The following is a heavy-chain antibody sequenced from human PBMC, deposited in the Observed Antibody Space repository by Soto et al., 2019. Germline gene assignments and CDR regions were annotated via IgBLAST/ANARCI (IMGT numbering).Heavy chain of an antibody. D-gene: IGHD3-22*01. CDR1: GYTFANYG. CDR3: ARTGHSGSYDF. J-gene: IGHJ2*01. Sequence: ASVKVSCKASGYTFANYGIHWVRQAPGQRLEWMGWINAGDGGTKYSENFQDRVTITRDTSASTVYLGLSSLSSEDTASYYCARTGHSGSYDFWGR. CDR2: INAGDGGT. V-gene: IGHV1-3*01.